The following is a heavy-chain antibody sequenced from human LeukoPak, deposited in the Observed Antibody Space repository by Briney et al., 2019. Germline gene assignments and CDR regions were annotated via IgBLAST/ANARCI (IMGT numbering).Heavy chain of an antibody. V-gene: IGHV4-39*01. Sequence: PSETLSLTCSVSGGSISGGSYYWGWIRQPPGKGLEYIGSFSYSGSTYYNPSLKSRVTISVDTSENQFSLKLSSVTAADTAVYYCASLSKFYYESRGFFDYWGQGTLVTVSS. CDR1: GGSISGGSYY. J-gene: IGHJ4*02. CDR3: ASLSKFYYESRGFFDY. CDR2: FSYSGST. D-gene: IGHD3-22*01.